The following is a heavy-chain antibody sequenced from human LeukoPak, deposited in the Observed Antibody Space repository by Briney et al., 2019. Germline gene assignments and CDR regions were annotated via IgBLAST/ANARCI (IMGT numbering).Heavy chain of an antibody. CDR3: ARISMVTGTTSSPADFDS. D-gene: IGHD1-1*01. V-gene: IGHV4-4*07. CDR1: GGTISSYY. CDR2: IYTSGST. Sequence: SETLSLTCTVSGGTISSYYWSWIRQPAGKGLEWIGRIYTSGSTNYNPSLKSRVTMSVDTSKNQFSLKLSSVTAADTAAYYCARISMVTGTTSSPADFDSWGQRTMVTVSS. J-gene: IGHJ3*02.